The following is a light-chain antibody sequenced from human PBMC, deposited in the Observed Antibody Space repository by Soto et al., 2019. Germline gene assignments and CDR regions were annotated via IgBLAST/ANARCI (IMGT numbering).Light chain of an antibody. J-gene: IGKJ3*01. CDR3: QQSYSSPFT. CDR1: QSISSY. V-gene: IGKV1-39*01. CDR2: AAS. Sequence: DIQMTQSLSSLSASVGDRVTITCRASQSISSYLNWYQQKPGKAPNLLIYAASSLQSGVPSKFSGSGSGTDFSLTISSLQPEDFATYYCQQSYSSPFTFCPGTKVDIK.